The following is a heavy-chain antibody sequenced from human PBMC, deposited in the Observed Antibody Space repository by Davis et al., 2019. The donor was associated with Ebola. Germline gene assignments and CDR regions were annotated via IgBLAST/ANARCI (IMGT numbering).Heavy chain of an antibody. D-gene: IGHD6-6*01. CDR1: GYNFAIYW. CDR3: ARLATSSSDGFDI. Sequence: GESLKISCKASGYNFAIYWIGWVRQMPGKGLEWMGIIYPGDSDTRYSPSYQGQVTISADKSISTAYLQWSSLKASDTAMYYCARLATSSSDGFDIWGQGTMVTVSS. J-gene: IGHJ3*02. CDR2: IYPGDSDT. V-gene: IGHV5-51*01.